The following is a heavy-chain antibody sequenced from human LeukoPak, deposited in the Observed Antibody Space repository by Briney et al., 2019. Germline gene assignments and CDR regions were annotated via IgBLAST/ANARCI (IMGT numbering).Heavy chain of an antibody. CDR1: GFRFDDYG. D-gene: IGHD5-18*01. J-gene: IGHJ4*02. Sequence: HPGGSLRLSCAASGFRFDDYGMHWVRQAPGKGLQWVSGISWNSGNIGYADSVTGRFTISRDNAKNSLYLQMNSLRAEDTAVYYCARDREDRYGSRYFDYWGQGTLVTVSS. V-gene: IGHV3-9*01. CDR3: ARDREDRYGSRYFDY. CDR2: ISWNSGNI.